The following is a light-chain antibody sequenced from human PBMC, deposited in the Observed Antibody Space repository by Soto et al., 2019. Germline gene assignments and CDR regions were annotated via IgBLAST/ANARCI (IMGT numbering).Light chain of an antibody. CDR1: QSVTTR. CDR2: GAS. Sequence: EIVLTQSPDTLSLSPGGIATLSCRASQSVTTRLAWYQQKPGQPPRLLISGASVRASGVPVRISGSGSGTDFTLTISRLEPEDFALYYCQQYGGSPITFGLGTRLEIK. J-gene: IGKJ5*01. CDR3: QQYGGSPIT. V-gene: IGKV3-20*01.